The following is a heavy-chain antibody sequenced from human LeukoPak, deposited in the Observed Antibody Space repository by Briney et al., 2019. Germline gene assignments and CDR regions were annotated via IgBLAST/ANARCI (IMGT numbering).Heavy chain of an antibody. V-gene: IGHV1-2*02. J-gene: IGHJ4*02. CDR1: GYTFTGYY. Sequence: ASVKVSCKASGYTFTGYYMHWVRQAPGQGLEWMGWINPNSGGTNYAQKFQGRVTITRDTSISTAYMELSRLRSDDTAVYYCARDGMATTQTSDFDYWGQGTLVTVSS. D-gene: IGHD5-24*01. CDR2: INPNSGGT. CDR3: ARDGMATTQTSDFDY.